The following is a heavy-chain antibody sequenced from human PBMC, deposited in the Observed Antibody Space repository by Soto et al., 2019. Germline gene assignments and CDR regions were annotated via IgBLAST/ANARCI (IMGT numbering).Heavy chain of an antibody. CDR1: GYTFTSYD. Sequence: ASVKVSCKASGYTFTSYDINWVRQATGQGLEWMGWMNPNSGNTGYAQKFQGRVTMTRNTSISTAYMELSSLRSEDTAVYYCARGYVGAYYSGGSCLDYWGQGTLVTFSS. D-gene: IGHD2-15*01. CDR3: ARGYVGAYYSGGSCLDY. CDR2: MNPNSGNT. V-gene: IGHV1-8*01. J-gene: IGHJ4*02.